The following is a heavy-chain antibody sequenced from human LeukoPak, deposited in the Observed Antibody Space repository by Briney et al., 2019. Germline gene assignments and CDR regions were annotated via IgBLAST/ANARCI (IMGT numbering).Heavy chain of an antibody. D-gene: IGHD2-21*01. CDR2: ITASGDT. V-gene: IGHV4-59*13. Sequence: ASETLSLTCTVSGASFSSYYWNWIRQSPGKGLEWIGYITASGDTYYNPSLTSRISLSLDTSKNYLSLKMKSVTAADTAVYYCASQNYYGVGSARGWYDPWGQGTLVTVSS. CDR3: ASQNYYGVGSARGWYDP. CDR1: GASFSSYY. J-gene: IGHJ5*02.